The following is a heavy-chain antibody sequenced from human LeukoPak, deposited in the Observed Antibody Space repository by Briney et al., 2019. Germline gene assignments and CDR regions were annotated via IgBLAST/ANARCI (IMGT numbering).Heavy chain of an antibody. CDR2: ISGSGGST. J-gene: IGHJ4*02. V-gene: IGHV3-23*01. Sequence: GGSLRLSCAASGFTFSSYAMSWVRQAPGKGLEWVSAISGSGGSTYYADSVKGRFIISRDNSKNTLYLQMNSLRAEDTAVYYCAKVLGITMVRGVRPPYYFDYWGQGTLVTVSS. CDR1: GFTFSSYA. D-gene: IGHD3-10*01. CDR3: AKVLGITMVRGVRPPYYFDY.